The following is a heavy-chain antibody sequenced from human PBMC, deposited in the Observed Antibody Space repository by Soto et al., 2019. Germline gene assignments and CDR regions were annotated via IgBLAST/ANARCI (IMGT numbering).Heavy chain of an antibody. Sequence: ASVKVSCKASGYTFTSYGISWVRQAPGQGLEWMGWINAGNGNTKYSQKFQGRVTITRDTSASTAYMELSSLRSEDTAVYYCARGYGGPIGWFDPWGQGTLVTVSS. V-gene: IGHV1-3*01. CDR3: ARGYGGPIGWFDP. CDR1: GYTFTSYG. CDR2: INAGNGNT. J-gene: IGHJ5*02. D-gene: IGHD3-16*01.